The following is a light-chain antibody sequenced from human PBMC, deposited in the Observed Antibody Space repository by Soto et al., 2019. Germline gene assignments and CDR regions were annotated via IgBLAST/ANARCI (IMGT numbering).Light chain of an antibody. V-gene: IGKV3-11*01. CDR1: QRTSGF. CDR2: DAS. J-gene: IGKJ5*01. Sequence: EIVLTQSPATLSLSPGARATLSCRASQRTSGFLAWYQQKPGQAPRILIYDASNRAIGIPARFSGSGSGTDFTLTISSLEPEDFAVYYCQQRLNWITFGQGTRLEIK. CDR3: QQRLNWIT.